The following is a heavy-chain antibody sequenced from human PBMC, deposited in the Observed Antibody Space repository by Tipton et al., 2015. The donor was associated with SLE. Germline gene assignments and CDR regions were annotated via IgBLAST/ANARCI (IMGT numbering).Heavy chain of an antibody. CDR2: IFYSGST. D-gene: IGHD1-26*01. V-gene: IGHV4-59*12. J-gene: IGHJ3*01. CDR3: VRERKYVVRFRELVAPDL. CDR1: GGSISNYY. Sequence: TLSLTCTVSGGSISNYYWSWIRQPPGKGLEWIGYIFYSGSTNSNPSLKSRVTMSVDTFKNQFSLKLSSVTAADTAMYYCVRERKYVVRFRELVAPDLWGQGTAITVSS.